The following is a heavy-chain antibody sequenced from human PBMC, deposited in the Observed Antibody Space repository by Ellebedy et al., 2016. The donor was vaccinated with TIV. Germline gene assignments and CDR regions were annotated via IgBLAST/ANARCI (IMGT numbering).Heavy chain of an antibody. CDR3: ARGSGWIIDY. V-gene: IGHV3-7*04. J-gene: IGHJ4*02. CDR1: GFTVSSYW. D-gene: IGHD6-19*01. CDR2: IKHDGSEE. Sequence: PGGSLRLSCTDSGFTVSSYWMQWVRQAPGKGLEWVANIKHDGSEEYYLDSVKGRFTISRDNAKKSLYLQMNSLRSEDTAVYYCARGSGWIIDYWGQGTLVTVSS.